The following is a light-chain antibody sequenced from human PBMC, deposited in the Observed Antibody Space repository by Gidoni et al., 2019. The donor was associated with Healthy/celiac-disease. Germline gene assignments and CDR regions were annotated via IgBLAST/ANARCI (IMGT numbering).Light chain of an antibody. CDR1: QSISSW. Sequence: DIPMTQSPSTLSASVGDIVTITCRASQSISSWLAWYQQKPGKAPKLLIYDAFSLESGFPSRFSVSGSGTEFTLTISSLQPDDFATYYCQQYNSYSPLTFXGXTKVEIK. CDR2: DAF. CDR3: QQYNSYSPLT. J-gene: IGKJ4*01. V-gene: IGKV1-5*01.